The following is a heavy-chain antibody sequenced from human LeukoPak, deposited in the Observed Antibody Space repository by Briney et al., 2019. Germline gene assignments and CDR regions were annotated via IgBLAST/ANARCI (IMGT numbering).Heavy chain of an antibody. Sequence: PGGSLTLSCAASGFTFSSFGINWVRQPPGKGLEWVSSISSSSGYIYYGDSVMGRFTITRDNAENSLYLQMNSLRAEDTAVDYCARGGSASPYYFDYWGQGTLVTVSS. CDR2: ISSSSGYI. CDR1: GFTFSSFG. J-gene: IGHJ4*02. D-gene: IGHD3-16*01. CDR3: ARGGSASPYYFDY. V-gene: IGHV3-21*01.